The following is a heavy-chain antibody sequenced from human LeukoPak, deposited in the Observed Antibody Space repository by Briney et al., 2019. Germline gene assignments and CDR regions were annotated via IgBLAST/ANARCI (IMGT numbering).Heavy chain of an antibody. J-gene: IGHJ4*02. CDR1: GGSFSGYY. Sequence: SETLSLTCAVYGGSFSGYYWSWIRQPPGEGLEWIGEINHSGSTNYNPSLKSRVTISVDTSKNQFSLKLSSVTAADTAVYYCARDQPWMTVVVVAATHFDYWGQGTLVTVSS. CDR3: ARDQPWMTVVVVAATHFDY. CDR2: INHSGST. V-gene: IGHV4-34*01. D-gene: IGHD2-15*01.